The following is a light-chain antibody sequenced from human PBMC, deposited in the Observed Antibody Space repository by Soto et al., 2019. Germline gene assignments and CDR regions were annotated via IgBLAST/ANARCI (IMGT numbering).Light chain of an antibody. Sequence: VMTQSPATLSVSPGEGATLSCSSSQSVSCSYLAWYQQRPGQAPRLLIYGASTRATGIPARFSGSGSGTDFTLTISRLEPEDFAGYYCQQYGSSPRLTVGGGTKVDIK. CDR3: QQYGSSPRLT. J-gene: IGKJ4*01. CDR1: QSVSCSY. V-gene: IGKV3-20*01. CDR2: GAS.